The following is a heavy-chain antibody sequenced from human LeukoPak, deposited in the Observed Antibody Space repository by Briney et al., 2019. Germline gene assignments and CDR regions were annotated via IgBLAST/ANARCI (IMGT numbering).Heavy chain of an antibody. CDR2: IYTSGST. J-gene: IGHJ4*02. D-gene: IGHD6-19*01. CDR3: ARPRSTSGWDGDFDY. Sequence: SETLSLTCTVSGGSISNSYWSSIRQPAGKGLEWIGRIYTSGSTNYNPSLKSRVTMSVDTSKNQFSPNLSSVTAADTAVYYCARPRSTSGWDGDFDYWGQGTLVTVSS. CDR1: GGSISNSY. V-gene: IGHV4-4*07.